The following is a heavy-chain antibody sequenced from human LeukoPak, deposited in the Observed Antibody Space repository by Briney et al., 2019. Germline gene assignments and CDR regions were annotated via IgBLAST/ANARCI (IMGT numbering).Heavy chain of an antibody. Sequence: SETLSLTCTVSGVSISSSNSYWGWIRQPPGKGLEWIGSIYYSGNTYYNASLKSQVSISIDTSKNRFSLKLTSVTAADTAVYYCARLGVGGSSGYYSDYWGQGTLVTVSS. CDR2: IYYSGNT. V-gene: IGHV4-39*01. CDR1: GVSISSSNSY. J-gene: IGHJ4*02. D-gene: IGHD3-22*01. CDR3: ARLGVGGSSGYYSDY.